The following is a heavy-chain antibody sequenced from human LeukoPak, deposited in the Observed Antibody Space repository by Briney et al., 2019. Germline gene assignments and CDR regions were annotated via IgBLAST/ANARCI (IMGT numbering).Heavy chain of an antibody. Sequence: PGGSLRLSCAASGFTFSSYEMNWVRQAPGKGLDWVSYISSSGSTMYYADSVKGRFTISRDNAKNSLHLQMNSLRAEDTAVYYCAREYYYGSLGDAFDIWGQGTMVTVSS. V-gene: IGHV3-48*03. CDR1: GFTFSSYE. J-gene: IGHJ3*02. D-gene: IGHD3-10*01. CDR2: ISSSGSTM. CDR3: AREYYYGSLGDAFDI.